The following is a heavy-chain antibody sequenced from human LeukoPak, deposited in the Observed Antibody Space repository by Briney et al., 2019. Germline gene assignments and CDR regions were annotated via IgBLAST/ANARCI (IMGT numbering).Heavy chain of an antibody. CDR2: IATDGSEK. CDR1: GFRFIDYW. Sequence: PGGSLRLSCAASGFRFIDYWMTWVRQAPGKGLECVANIATDGSEKYYPDSVKGRFTISRDNAKNLLYLQMNSMRVEDTAVYYSTRDLNPDSSGWGQGTLVTVSS. CDR3: TRDLNPDSSG. D-gene: IGHD3-22*01. J-gene: IGHJ4*02. V-gene: IGHV3-7*01.